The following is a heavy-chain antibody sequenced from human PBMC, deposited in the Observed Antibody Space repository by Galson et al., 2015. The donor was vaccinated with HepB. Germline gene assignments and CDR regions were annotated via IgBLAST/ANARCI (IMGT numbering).Heavy chain of an antibody. CDR2: ISGNGDST. J-gene: IGHJ5*01. CDR3: VKGYGLFDS. V-gene: IGHV3-23*01. D-gene: IGHD5-18*01. Sequence: SLRLSCAASGFAFDTHAMSWVRQAPGRGLEWISGISGNGDSTFYADSVKGRSTVSRDNSNNMLYLQMNSLRAEDAGLYFCVKGYGLFDSWGQGILVTVSS. CDR1: GFAFDTHA.